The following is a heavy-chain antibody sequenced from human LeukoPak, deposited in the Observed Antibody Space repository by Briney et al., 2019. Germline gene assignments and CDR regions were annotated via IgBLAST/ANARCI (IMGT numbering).Heavy chain of an antibody. D-gene: IGHD5-18*01. CDR2: INHSGST. J-gene: IGHJ5*02. CDR3: ARGHGYSYGYTHSYNWFDP. CDR1: GFPFSSYW. Sequence: KTGGSLRLSCVASGFPFSSYWMTWVRQPPGKGLEWIGEINHSGSTNYNPSLKSRVTISVDTSKNQFPLKLSSVTAADTAVYYCARGHGYSYGYTHSYNWFDPWGQGTLVTVSS. V-gene: IGHV4-34*01.